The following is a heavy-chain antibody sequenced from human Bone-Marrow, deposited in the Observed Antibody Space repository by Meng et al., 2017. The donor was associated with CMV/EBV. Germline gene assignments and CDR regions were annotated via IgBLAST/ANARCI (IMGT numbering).Heavy chain of an antibody. J-gene: IGHJ4*02. CDR2: VNPNSGGT. Sequence: ASVKVSCKASGYTFTGYYIHWVRQAPRQGLEWMGWVNPNSGGTNYAQKFQGRVTMTRDTSISTAYMELNRLTSDDTAVYYCARPRVAGTAHFDSWGQGTLVTVSS. D-gene: IGHD6-19*01. CDR1: GYTFTGYY. V-gene: IGHV1-2*02. CDR3: ARPRVAGTAHFDS.